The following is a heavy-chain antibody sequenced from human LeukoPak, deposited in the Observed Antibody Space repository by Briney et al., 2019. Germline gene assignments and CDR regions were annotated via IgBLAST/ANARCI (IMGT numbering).Heavy chain of an antibody. D-gene: IGHD1-26*01. CDR2: ISYDGSNK. Sequence: GGSLRLSCAASGFNFSSYGMHWVRQAPGKGLEWVAVISYDGSNKYYADSVKGRFTISRDNSKNTLYLQMNSLRAEDTAVYYCARAGSGWELLVAIEYYYYYYMDVWGKGTTVTISS. CDR3: ARAGSGWELLVAIEYYYYYYMDV. J-gene: IGHJ6*03. V-gene: IGHV3-30*03. CDR1: GFNFSSYG.